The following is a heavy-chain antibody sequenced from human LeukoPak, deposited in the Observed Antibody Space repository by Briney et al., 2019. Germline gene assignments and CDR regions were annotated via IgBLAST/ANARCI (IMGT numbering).Heavy chain of an antibody. CDR2: ISAYNGNT. CDR3: ARVTYDFWSGLYYYYMDV. CDR1: GYTFTSYS. D-gene: IGHD3-3*01. V-gene: IGHV1-18*01. J-gene: IGHJ6*03. Sequence: ASVKVSCKASGYTFTSYSISWVRQAPGQGLEWMGWISAYNGNTNYAQKLQGRVTMTTDTSTSTAYMELRSLRSDDTAVYYCARVTYDFWSGLYYYYMDVWGKGTTVTVSS.